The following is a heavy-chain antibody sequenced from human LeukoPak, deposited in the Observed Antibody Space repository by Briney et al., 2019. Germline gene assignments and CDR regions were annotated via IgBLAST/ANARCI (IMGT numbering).Heavy chain of an antibody. J-gene: IGHJ4*02. D-gene: IGHD3-22*01. CDR2: INPNSGGT. CDR1: GYTFTGYY. Sequence: ASVKVSCKASGYTFTGYYTHWARQAPGQGLEWMGWINPNSGGTNYAQKFQGRVTMTRDTSISTAYMELSRLRSDDTAVYYCARDTPLYYYDSSGYIDYWGQGTLVTVSS. V-gene: IGHV1-2*02. CDR3: ARDTPLYYYDSSGYIDY.